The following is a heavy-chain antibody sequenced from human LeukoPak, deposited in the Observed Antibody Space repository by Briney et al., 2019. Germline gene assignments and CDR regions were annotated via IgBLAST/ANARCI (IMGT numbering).Heavy chain of an antibody. CDR1: GYTLTELS. D-gene: IGHD3-22*01. Sequence: SVKVSCKVSGYTLTELSMHWVRQAPGQGLEWMGGIIPIFGTANYAQKFQGRVTITADESTSTAYMELSSLRSEDTAVYYCARDKRVITTSPLWGYYGMDVWGQGTTVTVSS. CDR2: IIPIFGTA. J-gene: IGHJ6*02. V-gene: IGHV1-69*13. CDR3: ARDKRVITTSPLWGYYGMDV.